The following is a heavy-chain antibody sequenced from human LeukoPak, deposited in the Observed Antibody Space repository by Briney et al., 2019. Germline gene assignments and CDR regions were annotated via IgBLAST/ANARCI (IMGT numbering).Heavy chain of an antibody. J-gene: IGHJ4*02. Sequence: PGGSLRLSCAASGFTFSSYGMHWVRQAPGKGLEWVAVISYDGSNKYYADSVKGRFTISRDNSKNTLYLQMNSLRAEDTAVYYCAKLVDLSTGDGDYWGQGTLVTVSS. CDR2: ISYDGSNK. D-gene: IGHD7-27*01. V-gene: IGHV3-30*18. CDR3: AKLVDLSTGDGDY. CDR1: GFTFSSYG.